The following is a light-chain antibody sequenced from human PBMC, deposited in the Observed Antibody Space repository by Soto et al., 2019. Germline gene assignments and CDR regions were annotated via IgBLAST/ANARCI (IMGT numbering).Light chain of an antibody. V-gene: IGKV1-16*01. CDR2: DAS. CDR3: QQYNSYSRT. CDR1: QDINNY. J-gene: IGKJ1*01. Sequence: DIKMTQSPSSLSASVGDRVTITCQASQDINNYLNWYQQKPGQAPKLLIYDASGLQSGVPSRFSGSGSGTEFTLTISSLQPDDFATYYCQQYNSYSRTFGQGTKVDIK.